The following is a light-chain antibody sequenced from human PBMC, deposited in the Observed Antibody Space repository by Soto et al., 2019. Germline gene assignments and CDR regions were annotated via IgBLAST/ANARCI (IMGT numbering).Light chain of an antibody. V-gene: IGKV3-11*01. CDR1: QYINTR. J-gene: IGKJ1*01. CDR2: QTS. Sequence: ESLFAQSPGTPSSFPGDRVTLSCQASQYINTRLAWYQHRPGQSPRLLIYQTSLRAAGIPARFSASGSGTDFTLTISDVQPEDFALYYCHQRQSWPRTFGQGTKVDIK. CDR3: HQRQSWPRT.